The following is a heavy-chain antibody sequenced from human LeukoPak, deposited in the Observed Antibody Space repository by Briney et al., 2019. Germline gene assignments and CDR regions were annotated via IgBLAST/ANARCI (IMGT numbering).Heavy chain of an antibody. CDR1: GGSISSGSYY. CDR3: ARDRYYDSSGYSLHSFDI. D-gene: IGHD3-22*01. CDR2: IYTSGST. Sequence: SQTLSLTCTVSGGSISSGSYYWSWIRQPAGTGLEWIGRIYTSGSTNYNPSLKSRVTISVDTSKNQFSLKLSSVTAADTAVYYCARDRYYDSSGYSLHSFDIWGQGTMVTVSS. V-gene: IGHV4-61*02. J-gene: IGHJ3*02.